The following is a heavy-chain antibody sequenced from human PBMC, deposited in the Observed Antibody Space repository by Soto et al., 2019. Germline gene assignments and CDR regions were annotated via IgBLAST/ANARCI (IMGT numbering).Heavy chain of an antibody. V-gene: IGHV3-74*01. J-gene: IGHJ4*02. CDR2: INSDGSST. CDR3: VRTSLVVAAATREDY. CDR1: GFTFSSYW. Sequence: EVQLVESGGGLVQPGGSLRLSCAASGFTFSSYWMHWVRQAPGKGLVWVSRINSDGSSTSYADSVKGRFTISRDNAKNTLYLQINSLRAEDTDVYYCVRTSLVVAAATREDYWGQGTLVTVSS. D-gene: IGHD2-15*01.